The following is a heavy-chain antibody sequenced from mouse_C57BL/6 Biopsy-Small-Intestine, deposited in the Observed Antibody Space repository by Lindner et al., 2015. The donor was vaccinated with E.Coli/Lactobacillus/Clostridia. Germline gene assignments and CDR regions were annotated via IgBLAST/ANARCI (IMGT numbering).Heavy chain of an antibody. Sequence: QLQESGAELVKPGASVKMSCKASGYTFTTYPIEWMKQNHGKSLEWIGNFHPYDDDTKYNEKFKGKATLTVEKSSSTVYLELSRLTSDDSAVYFCARGRGSNYYYFDYWGQGTTLTVSS. CDR2: FHPYDDDT. CDR3: ARGRGSNYYYFDY. J-gene: IGHJ2*01. CDR1: GYTFTTYP. V-gene: IGHV1-47*01. D-gene: IGHD1-1*01.